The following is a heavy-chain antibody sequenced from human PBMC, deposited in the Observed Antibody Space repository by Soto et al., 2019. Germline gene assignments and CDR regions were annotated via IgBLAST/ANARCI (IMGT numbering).Heavy chain of an antibody. Sequence: QVQLVESGGGVVQPGRPLRLSCAASGFTFSSYAMHWVRQAPGKGLDWVAVISHDGSNKYYADSVKGRFTISRDNSKNTLYLPMNSLRAEDTAVYYCASLRSDYWGQGTLDTVS. CDR2: ISHDGSNK. J-gene: IGHJ4*02. V-gene: IGHV3-30-3*01. CDR3: ASLRSDY. CDR1: GFTFSSYA.